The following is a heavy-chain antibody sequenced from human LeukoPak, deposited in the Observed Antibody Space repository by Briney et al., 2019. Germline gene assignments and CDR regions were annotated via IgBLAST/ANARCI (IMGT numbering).Heavy chain of an antibody. CDR3: ASRNSSSWTYYYYMDV. Sequence: ASVKVSCKASGYTFTDFYIHWVRQAPGQGLEWMGGIIPIFGTANYAQKFQGRVTITADKSTSTAYMELSSLRSEDTAVYYCASRNSSSWTYYYYMDVWGKGTTVTVSS. CDR2: IIPIFGTA. V-gene: IGHV1-69*06. D-gene: IGHD6-13*01. CDR1: GYTFTDFY. J-gene: IGHJ6*03.